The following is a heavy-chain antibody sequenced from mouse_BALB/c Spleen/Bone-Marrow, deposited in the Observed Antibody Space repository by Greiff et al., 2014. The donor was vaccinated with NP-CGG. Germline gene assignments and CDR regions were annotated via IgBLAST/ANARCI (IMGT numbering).Heavy chain of an antibody. V-gene: IGHV3-6*02. CDR1: GYSITSGYY. CDR2: ISYDGSN. D-gene: IGHD2-3*01. CDR3: ARDWDGYCFDY. J-gene: IGHJ2*01. Sequence: DVQLQESGPGLVKPSQSLSLTCSVTGYSITSGYYWNWIRQFPGNKLEWMGYISYDGSNNYNPSLKNRISITRDTSKNQFFLKLNSVTTEDTATYYCARDWDGYCFDYWGQGTTLTVSS.